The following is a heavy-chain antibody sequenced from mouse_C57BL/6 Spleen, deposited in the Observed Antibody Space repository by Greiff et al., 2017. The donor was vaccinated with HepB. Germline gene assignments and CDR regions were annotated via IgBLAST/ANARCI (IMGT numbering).Heavy chain of an antibody. CDR1: GYAFSSSW. V-gene: IGHV1-82*01. Sequence: LQQSGPELVKPGASVKISCKASGYAFSSSWMNWVKQRPGKGLEWIGRIYPGDGDTNYNGKFKGKATLTADKSSSTAYMQLSSLTSEDSAVYFCARRPYSNYYWYFDVWGTGTTVTVSS. J-gene: IGHJ1*03. CDR3: ARRPYSNYYWYFDV. D-gene: IGHD2-5*01. CDR2: IYPGDGDT.